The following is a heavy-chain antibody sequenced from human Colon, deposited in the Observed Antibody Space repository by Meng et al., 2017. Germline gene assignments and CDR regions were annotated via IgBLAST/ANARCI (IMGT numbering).Heavy chain of an antibody. CDR1: GGSISRSAW. V-gene: IGHV4-4*02. CDR3: ASSDYYRSDY. Sequence: QWHLRESGPGLGNPSETLSLTCAVSGGSISRSAWWSWVRQPPGKGLEWIGETSHSGSTNYSPSLKSRVTISLDKSKNQLSLKLNSVTAADTAVYYCASSDYYRSDYWGQGTLVTVSS. CDR2: TSHSGST. J-gene: IGHJ4*02. D-gene: IGHD3-22*01.